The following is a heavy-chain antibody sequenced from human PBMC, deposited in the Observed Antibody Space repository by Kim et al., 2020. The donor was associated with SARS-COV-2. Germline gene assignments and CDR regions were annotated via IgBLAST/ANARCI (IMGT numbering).Heavy chain of an antibody. CDR3: ARTGYSSGWYYYYGMDV. CDR2: IIPIFGTA. Sequence: SVKVSCKASGGTFSSYAISWVRQAPGQGLEWMGGIIPIFGTANYAQKFQGRVTITADESTSTAYMELSSLRSEDTAVYYCARTGYSSGWYYYYGMDVWGQGNTVTVSS. V-gene: IGHV1-69*13. D-gene: IGHD6-19*01. J-gene: IGHJ6*02. CDR1: GGTFSSYA.